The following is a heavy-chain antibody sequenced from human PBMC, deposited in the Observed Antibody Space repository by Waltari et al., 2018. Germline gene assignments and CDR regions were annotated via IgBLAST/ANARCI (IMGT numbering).Heavy chain of an antibody. V-gene: IGHV4-59*01. D-gene: IGHD5-12*01. J-gene: IGHJ2*01. Sequence: QVQLQESGPGLVKPSETLSLTCTVSGGSISSYYWSWIRQPPGKGLEWIGYIYYSGSTTYNPSLKSRVTISVDTSKNQFSLKLSSVTAADTAVYYCARDGYNFEWYFDLWGRGTLVTVSS. CDR1: GGSISSYY. CDR2: IYYSGST. CDR3: ARDGYNFEWYFDL.